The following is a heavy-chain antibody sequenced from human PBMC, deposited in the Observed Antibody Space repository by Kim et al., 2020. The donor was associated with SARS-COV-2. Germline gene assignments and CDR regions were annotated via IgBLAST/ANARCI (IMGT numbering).Heavy chain of an antibody. CDR2: ETL. V-gene: IGHV3-15*01. Sequence: ETLEYAAPVKGRFTISRDDTKNTVFLQMSSLRSEDTAVYYCTQGIGYSMNVWGQGTTVTVSS. D-gene: IGHD2-2*02. J-gene: IGHJ6*02. CDR3: TQGIGYSMNV.